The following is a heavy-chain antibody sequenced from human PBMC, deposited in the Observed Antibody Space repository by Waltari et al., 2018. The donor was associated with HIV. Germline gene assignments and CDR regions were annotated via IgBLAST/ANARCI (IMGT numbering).Heavy chain of an antibody. J-gene: IGHJ4*02. D-gene: IGHD3-10*01. V-gene: IGHV3-15*01. Sequence: EVQLVESGGELLKPGGCLRLYCAASGFPLNRLWMIWVRQAPGNGLEWVGRIKTKGDGGATDYAAAVKGRFTISRDDSKNTVYLQMNSLKIEDTAVYYCTSEEDYGSGSHFDYWGQGTLVTVSS. CDR3: TSEEDYGSGSHFDY. CDR2: IKTKGDGGAT. CDR1: GFPLNRLW.